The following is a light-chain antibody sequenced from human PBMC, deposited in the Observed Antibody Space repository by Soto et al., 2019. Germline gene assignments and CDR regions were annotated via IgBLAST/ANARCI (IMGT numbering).Light chain of an antibody. CDR1: QSVSSSQ. CDR3: QQYGSSPKT. CDR2: GAS. V-gene: IGKV3-20*01. J-gene: IGKJ1*01. Sequence: EIVLTQSPGTLSLSPGEGATLSCRASQSVSSSQLAWYQQKPGQAPRRPVYGASSRATGIPDRFSGSGSGTDLTLTISRLESGDFAVYYCQQYGSSPKTFGQGTKVDIK.